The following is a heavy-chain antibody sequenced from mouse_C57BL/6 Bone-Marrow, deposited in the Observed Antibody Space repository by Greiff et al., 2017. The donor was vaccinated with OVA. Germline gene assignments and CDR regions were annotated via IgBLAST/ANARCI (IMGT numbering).Heavy chain of an antibody. V-gene: IGHV14-4*01. CDR2: IDPENGDT. Sequence: VQLKQSGAELVRPGASVKLSCTASGFNIKDDYMHWVKQRPEQGLEWIGWIDPENGDTEYASKFQGKATITADTASNTAYLQLSSLTSEDTAVYYCTTHCGSSYKAMDYWGQGTSVTVSS. CDR1: GFNIKDDY. D-gene: IGHD1-1*01. CDR3: TTHCGSSYKAMDY. J-gene: IGHJ4*01.